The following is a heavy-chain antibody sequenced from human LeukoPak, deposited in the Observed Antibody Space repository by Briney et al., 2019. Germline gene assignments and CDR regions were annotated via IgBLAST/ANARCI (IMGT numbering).Heavy chain of an antibody. D-gene: IGHD6-6*01. CDR3: ANLAAIDY. V-gene: IGHV3-30-3*01. CDR2: ISYDGSNK. CDR1: GFTFSSYA. Sequence: GGSLRLSCAASGFTFSSYAMSWVRQAPGKGLEWVAVISYDGSNKYYADSVKGRFTISRDNSKNTLYLQMNSLRAEDTAVYYCANLAAIDYWGQGTLVTVSS. J-gene: IGHJ4*02.